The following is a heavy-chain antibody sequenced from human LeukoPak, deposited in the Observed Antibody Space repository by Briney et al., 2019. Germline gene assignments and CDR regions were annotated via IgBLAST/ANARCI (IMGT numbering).Heavy chain of an antibody. V-gene: IGHV3-23*01. D-gene: IGHD1-26*01. Sequence: GGSLRLSCTASGFTLNNVVMTWVHQRAGKGLDWVASINVNGGRTIYADSVKGRGTISRDNSNNTLSLLLHSLNDEATAVYYCLNNLKGTWALHPYAYWGPGALVTVSS. CDR2: INVNGGRT. CDR3: LNNLKGTWALHPYAY. CDR1: GFTLNNVV. J-gene: IGHJ4*02.